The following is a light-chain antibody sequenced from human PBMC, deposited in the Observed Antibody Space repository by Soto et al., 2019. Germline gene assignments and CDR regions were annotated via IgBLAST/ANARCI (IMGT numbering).Light chain of an antibody. CDR3: QQSDSNTIT. Sequence: DIQMTQSPSSLSASVGDRVTITCRTSQSISNNLNWYQQKPGKAPKLLIYAASSLHSGVPSRFSGSGSGTDFTLTISSLQPEDFAIYHCQQSDSNTITFGQGTRLEIK. V-gene: IGKV1-39*01. CDR2: AAS. CDR1: QSISNN. J-gene: IGKJ5*01.